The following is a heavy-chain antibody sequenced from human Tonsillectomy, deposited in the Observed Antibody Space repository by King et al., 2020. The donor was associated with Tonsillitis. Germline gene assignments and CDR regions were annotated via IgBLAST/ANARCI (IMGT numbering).Heavy chain of an antibody. Sequence: QLQESGPGLVKPSQILSLTCTVSGGSISSGSVYWSWIRQPAGKGLEWIGRIFTSESTNYNPSLKSRVTISVDTSKNQFSLKLSSVTAADTAVYYCARLAVVIGAFDIWGQGTMVTVSS. CDR2: IFTSEST. J-gene: IGHJ3*02. D-gene: IGHD2-21*01. CDR1: GGSISSGSVY. V-gene: IGHV4-61*02. CDR3: ARLAVVIGAFDI.